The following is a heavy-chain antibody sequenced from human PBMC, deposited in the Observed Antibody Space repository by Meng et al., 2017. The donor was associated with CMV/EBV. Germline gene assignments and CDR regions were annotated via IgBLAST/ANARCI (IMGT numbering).Heavy chain of an antibody. V-gene: IGHV4-39*07. Sequence: SETLSLTCTISGGSISSTAYYWGWIRQPPGKGLEWIGSMYYTGATYCNPSLKSRVTISVDTSKNQFSLKLSSVTAADTAVYYCGRVDGGTYLNWFDPWGQGTLVTVLL. D-gene: IGHD1-26*01. CDR3: GRVDGGTYLNWFDP. CDR2: MYYTGAT. J-gene: IGHJ5*02. CDR1: GGSISSTAYY.